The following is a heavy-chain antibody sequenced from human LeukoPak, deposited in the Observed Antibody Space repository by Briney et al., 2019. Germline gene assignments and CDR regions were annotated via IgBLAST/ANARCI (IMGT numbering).Heavy chain of an antibody. CDR1: GYTFTSYD. V-gene: IGHV1-8*01. CDR3: ASSMVRGVNDAFDI. CDR2: MNPNSGNT. D-gene: IGHD3-10*01. J-gene: IGHJ3*02. Sequence: GASVKVSCKASGYTFTSYDINWVRQATGQGLEWMGWMNPNSGNTGYAQKFQGRVTMTRNTSISTAYMELSSLRSEDTAVYYCASSMVRGVNDAFDIWGQGTMVTVSS.